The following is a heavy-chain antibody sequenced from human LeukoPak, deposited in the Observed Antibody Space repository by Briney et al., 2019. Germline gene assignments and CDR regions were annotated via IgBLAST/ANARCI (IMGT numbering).Heavy chain of an antibody. D-gene: IGHD3-10*01. Sequence: SVKVSCKASGGTFSSYAISWVRQAPGQGLEWMGGIIPIFGTANYAQKFQGRVTITADESTSTAYMELSSLRSEDTAVYYCASVWDYYGSGSYYSPFDYWGQGTLVTVSS. J-gene: IGHJ4*02. CDR2: IIPIFGTA. CDR3: ASVWDYYGSGSYYSPFDY. V-gene: IGHV1-69*13. CDR1: GGTFSSYA.